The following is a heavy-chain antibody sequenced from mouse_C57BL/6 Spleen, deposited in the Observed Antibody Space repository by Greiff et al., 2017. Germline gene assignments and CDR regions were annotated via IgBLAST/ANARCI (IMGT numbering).Heavy chain of an antibody. V-gene: IGHV5-4*03. J-gene: IGHJ2*01. CDR2: ISDGGSYT. CDR1: GFTFSSYA. CDR3: ARGPLTGYYFDY. Sequence: EVKLMESGGGLVKPGGSLKLSCAASGFTFSSYAMSWVRQTPEKRLEWVATISDGGSYTYYPDNVKGRFTISRDNAKNNLYLQMSHLKSEDTAMYYCARGPLTGYYFDYWGQGTTLTVSS. D-gene: IGHD4-1*01.